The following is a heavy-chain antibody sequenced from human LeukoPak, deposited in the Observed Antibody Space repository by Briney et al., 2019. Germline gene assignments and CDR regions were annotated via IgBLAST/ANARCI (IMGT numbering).Heavy chain of an antibody. D-gene: IGHD5-24*01. Sequence: ASVKVSCKASGYTFTSYSMHWVRQAPGQGLEWMGIINPSSGRTNYAQKFQGRVTMTRDTSTSTVYMELSSLRSEDTAVYYCARAFSAPRGIDGYNSELFDYWGQGTLVTVSS. CDR3: ARAFSAPRGIDGYNSELFDY. J-gene: IGHJ4*02. V-gene: IGHV1-46*01. CDR1: GYTFTSYS. CDR2: INPSSGRT.